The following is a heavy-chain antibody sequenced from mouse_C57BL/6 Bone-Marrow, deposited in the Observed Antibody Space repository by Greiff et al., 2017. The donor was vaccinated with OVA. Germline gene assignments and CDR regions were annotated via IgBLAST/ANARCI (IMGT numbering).Heavy chain of an antibody. J-gene: IGHJ4*01. CDR1: GFTFSSYA. Sequence: EVQRVESGGGLVKPGGSLKLSCAASGFTFSSYAMSWVRQTPEKRLEWVATISDGGSYTYYPDNVKGRFTISRDNAKNNLYLQMSHLKSEDTAMYYCARDQGYYGSSSYAMDYWGQGTSVTVSS. D-gene: IGHD1-1*01. CDR3: ARDQGYYGSSSYAMDY. CDR2: ISDGGSYT. V-gene: IGHV5-4*01.